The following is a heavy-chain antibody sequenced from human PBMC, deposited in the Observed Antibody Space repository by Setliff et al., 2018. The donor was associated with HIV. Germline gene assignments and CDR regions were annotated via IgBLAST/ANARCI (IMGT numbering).Heavy chain of an antibody. CDR2: VDPEAYET. CDR1: GYTFTDYY. Sequence: ASVKVSCKAFGYTFTDYYIHWVQQAPGKGLEWVGRVDPEAYETVYAEKFQGRVTMTTDTATSTAYMDLRSLRSDDTAVYYCANCSEMLGTPATSSGYYCGWFDPWGQGTLVTVSS. CDR3: ANCSEMLGTPATSSGYYCGWFDP. J-gene: IGHJ5*02. D-gene: IGHD3-22*01. V-gene: IGHV1-69-2*01.